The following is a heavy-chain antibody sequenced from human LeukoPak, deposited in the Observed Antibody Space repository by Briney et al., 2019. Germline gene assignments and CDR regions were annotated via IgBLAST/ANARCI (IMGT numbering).Heavy chain of an antibody. J-gene: IGHJ4*02. Sequence: SETLSLTCTVSGGSISSSSYYWGWIRQPPGKGLEWIGSIYYSGSTYYNPSLKSRVTISVDTSKNQFSLKLSSVTAADTAVYYCARLERWLQFGGQGTLVTVSS. D-gene: IGHD5-24*01. CDR2: IYYSGST. CDR1: GGSISSSSYY. V-gene: IGHV4-39*01. CDR3: ARLERWLQF.